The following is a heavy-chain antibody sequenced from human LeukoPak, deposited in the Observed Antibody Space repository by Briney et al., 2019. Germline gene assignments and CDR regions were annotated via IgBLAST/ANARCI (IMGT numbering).Heavy chain of an antibody. CDR3: ARDPRGNYDSSGYSEY. J-gene: IGHJ4*02. V-gene: IGHV3-9*01. Sequence: PGRSLRLSCAASGFTFDDYAMHWVRQAPGKGLEWVSGISWNSGSIGYADSVKGRFTISRDNAKNSLYLQMNSLRAEDTAVYYCARDPRGNYDSSGYSEYWGQGTLVTVSS. D-gene: IGHD3-22*01. CDR1: GFTFDDYA. CDR2: ISWNSGSI.